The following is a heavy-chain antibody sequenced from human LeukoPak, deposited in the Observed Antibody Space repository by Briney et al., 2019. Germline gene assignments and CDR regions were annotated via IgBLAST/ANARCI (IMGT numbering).Heavy chain of an antibody. V-gene: IGHV3-11*04. CDR3: ARDSNISGWYGAYYYYYGMDV. J-gene: IGHJ6*02. Sequence: GGSLRLSCAASGFTVSSNYMSWVRQGPGKGLEWVSYISSSGSTIYYADSVKGRFTISRDNAKNSLYMQMNSLRAEDTAVYYCARDSNISGWYGAYYYYYGMDVWGQGTTVTVSS. D-gene: IGHD6-19*01. CDR2: ISSSGSTI. CDR1: GFTVSSNY.